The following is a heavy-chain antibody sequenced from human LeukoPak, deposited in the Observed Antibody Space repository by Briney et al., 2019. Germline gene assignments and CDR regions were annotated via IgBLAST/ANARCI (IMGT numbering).Heavy chain of an antibody. Sequence: GGSLRLSCAASGFTFSNFAMNWVRQAPGKGLEWVSTISGSGGSTYYADSVKGRFTISRDNSKNTPYLQMNSLRAEDTAVYYCAKMVHTEQWLVPFDYWGQGTLVTVSS. CDR3: AKMVHTEQWLVPFDY. D-gene: IGHD6-19*01. CDR1: GFTFSNFA. V-gene: IGHV3-23*01. J-gene: IGHJ4*02. CDR2: ISGSGGST.